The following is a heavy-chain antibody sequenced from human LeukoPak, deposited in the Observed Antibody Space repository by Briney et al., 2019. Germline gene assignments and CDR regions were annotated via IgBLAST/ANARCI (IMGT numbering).Heavy chain of an antibody. V-gene: IGHV1-2*02. CDR1: VYTFTSYY. D-gene: IGHD2-2*01. Sequence: ASLSVSFPASVYTFTSYYIHWVRRARGQGREWMEWINPNSGGTESAQKFQGRVTMTRDTSISTAYMELSRLRSDDTAVYYCTRDHCTSINCYEYNYYGMDVWGQGTTVTVSS. CDR3: TRDHCTSINCYEYNYYGMDV. CDR2: INPNSGGT. J-gene: IGHJ6*02.